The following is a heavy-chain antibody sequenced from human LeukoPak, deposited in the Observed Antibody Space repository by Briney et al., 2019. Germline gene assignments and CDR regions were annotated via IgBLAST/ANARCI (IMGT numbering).Heavy chain of an antibody. J-gene: IGHJ3*02. Sequence: SETLSLTCTVSGGSISSSSYYWGWIRQPPGKGLEWIGSSYYSGTTYYNPSLKSRVTISVDTSKNHFSLKLSSVTAADTAEYYCARALLTYYYDSSGSHNANNTFDIWGQGTMVTVSS. CDR1: GGSISSSSYY. CDR2: SYYSGTT. D-gene: IGHD3-22*01. V-gene: IGHV4-39*07. CDR3: ARALLTYYYDSSGSHNANNTFDI.